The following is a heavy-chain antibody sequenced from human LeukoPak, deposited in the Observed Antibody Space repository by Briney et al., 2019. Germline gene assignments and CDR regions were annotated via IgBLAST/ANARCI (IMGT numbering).Heavy chain of an antibody. CDR2: ISSSSSYI. J-gene: IGHJ4*02. CDR3: ARGSVGIWSSGWEPPLDY. V-gene: IGHV3-21*01. D-gene: IGHD6-19*01. Sequence: GGSLRLSCAASGFTFSSYSMNWVRQAPGKGQEWVSSISSSSSYIYYADSVKGRFTISRDNAKNSLYLQMNSLRAEDTAVYYCARGSVGIWSSGWEPPLDYWGQGTLVTVSS. CDR1: GFTFSSYS.